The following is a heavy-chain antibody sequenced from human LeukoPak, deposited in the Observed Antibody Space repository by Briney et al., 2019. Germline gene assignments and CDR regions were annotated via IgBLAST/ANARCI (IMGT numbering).Heavy chain of an antibody. J-gene: IGHJ6*02. CDR3: AKDQRPNYYYYGMDV. D-gene: IGHD6-25*01. CDR2: ISYDGSNK. Sequence: GGSLRLSCAASGFTVSSHYMSWFRQAPGKRLEWVAVISYDGSNKYYADSVKGRFTISRDNSKNTLYLQMNSLRAEDTAVYYCAKDQRPNYYYYGMDVWGQGTTVTVSS. CDR1: GFTVSSHY. V-gene: IGHV3-30*18.